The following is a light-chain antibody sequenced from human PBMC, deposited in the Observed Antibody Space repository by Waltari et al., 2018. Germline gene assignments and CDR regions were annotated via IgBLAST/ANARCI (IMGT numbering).Light chain of an antibody. V-gene: IGLV3-25*03. CDR2: KDS. CDR3: QSTDSSGTYV. Sequence: SHELTQPPSVSVSPGQTARITCSGDALPKQYAYWYQQKPGQAPVLVIYKDSERPSGIPDRFSGSSSGTTVTLTISGVQAEDEADYYCQSTDSSGTYVFGSGTKVTVL. CDR1: ALPKQY. J-gene: IGLJ6*01.